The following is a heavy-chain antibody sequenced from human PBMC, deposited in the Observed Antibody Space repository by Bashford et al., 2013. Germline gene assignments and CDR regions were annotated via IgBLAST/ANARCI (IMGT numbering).Heavy chain of an antibody. V-gene: IGHV4-34*01. CDR3: ARGPGIAVAGRGYFQH. Sequence: TLSLTCAVYGGSVQWLLLELDPPAPRKGLEWIGEINHSGSTNYNPSLKSRVTISVDTSKNQFSLKLSSVTAADTAVYYCARGPGIAVAGRGYFQHWGQGTLVTVSS. D-gene: IGHD6-19*01. J-gene: IGHJ1*01. CDR2: INHSGST. CDR1: GGSVQWLL.